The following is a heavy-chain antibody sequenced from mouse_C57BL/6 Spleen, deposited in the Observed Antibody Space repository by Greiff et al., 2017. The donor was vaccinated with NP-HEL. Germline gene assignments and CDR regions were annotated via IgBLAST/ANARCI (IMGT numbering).Heavy chain of an antibody. CDR2: ISNGGGST. J-gene: IGHJ3*01. D-gene: IGHD4-1*01. CDR3: ARPPLTGTSWFAY. CDR1: GFTFSDYY. V-gene: IGHV5-12*01. Sequence: DVMLVESGGGLVQPGGSLKLSCAASGFTFSDYYMYWVRQTPEKRLEWVAYISNGGGSTYYPDTVKGRFTISRDNAKNTLYLQMSRLKSEDTAMYYCARPPLTGTSWFAYWGQGTLVTVSA.